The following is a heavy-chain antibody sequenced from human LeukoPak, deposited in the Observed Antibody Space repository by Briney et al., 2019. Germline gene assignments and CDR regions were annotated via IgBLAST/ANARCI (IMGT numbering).Heavy chain of an antibody. CDR1: GFTFDDYA. J-gene: IGHJ3*02. CDR3: AKDIPYYYDSSGYYYPAAFDI. CDR2: ISWNSGSI. D-gene: IGHD3-22*01. Sequence: GGSLRLSCAASGFTFDDYAMHWVRQAPGKGLEWVSGISWNSGSIGYADSVKGRFTISRDNAKNSLYLQMNSLRAEDTALYYCAKDIPYYYDSSGYYYPAAFDIWGQGTMVTVSS. V-gene: IGHV3-9*01.